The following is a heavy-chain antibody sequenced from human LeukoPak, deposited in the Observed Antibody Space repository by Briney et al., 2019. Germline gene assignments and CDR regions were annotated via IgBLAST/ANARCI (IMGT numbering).Heavy chain of an antibody. J-gene: IGHJ4*02. Sequence: SETLSLTCAVYGGSFRGYYWSWIRQPPGKGLEWIGEINHSGSTNYNPSLKSRVTISVDTSKNQFSLKLSSVTAADTAVYYCARGNIAAAGNPFDYWGQGTLVTVSS. CDR3: ARGNIAAAGNPFDY. CDR1: GGSFRGYY. CDR2: INHSGST. D-gene: IGHD6-13*01. V-gene: IGHV4-34*01.